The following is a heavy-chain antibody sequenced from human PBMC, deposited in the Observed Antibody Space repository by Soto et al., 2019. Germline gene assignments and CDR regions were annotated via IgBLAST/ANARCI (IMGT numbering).Heavy chain of an antibody. CDR3: AKRGHCSGGSCYSFHFDF. D-gene: IGHD2-15*01. CDR2: ITSDATRK. Sequence: GGSLRLSCGASGFSFNTHGMHWVRQAPGKGLEWVALITSDATRKYYADSVKDRFTISRDNSKNTLSLQMDSLRAEDTAVYYCAKRGHCSGGSCYSFHFDFWGPGTLVTVSS. CDR1: GFSFNTHG. V-gene: IGHV3-30*18. J-gene: IGHJ4*02.